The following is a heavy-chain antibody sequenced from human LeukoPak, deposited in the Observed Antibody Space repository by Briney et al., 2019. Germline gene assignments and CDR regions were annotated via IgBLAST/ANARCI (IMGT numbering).Heavy chain of an antibody. Sequence: GGSPRLSCTASGFTFSTYGMHWVRQAPGKGLEWVAVIWYDGSNKYYADSVKGRFTISRDNSKKTQYLQMNSLRVEDTAVYYCTTIGNSYGRYWGQGTLDTVSA. CDR3: TTIGNSYGRY. J-gene: IGHJ4*02. CDR2: IWYDGSNK. CDR1: GFTFSTYG. V-gene: IGHV3-33*01. D-gene: IGHD5-18*01.